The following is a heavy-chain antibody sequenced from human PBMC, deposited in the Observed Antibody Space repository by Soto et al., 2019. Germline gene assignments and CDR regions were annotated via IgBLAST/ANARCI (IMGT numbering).Heavy chain of an antibody. V-gene: IGHV4-59*13. CDR1: GGSLGTNY. CDR3: ATDSAGRGPFDP. Sequence: PSETLSLTCTISGGSLGTNYWSWIRQAPGKGLEWIGYTYHTGSTKYNPSLKSRATISVDTSKNQFSLTLNSAAAADTAVYYCATDSAGRGPFDPWGQGILVTVSS. CDR2: TYHTGST. D-gene: IGHD3-10*01. J-gene: IGHJ5*02.